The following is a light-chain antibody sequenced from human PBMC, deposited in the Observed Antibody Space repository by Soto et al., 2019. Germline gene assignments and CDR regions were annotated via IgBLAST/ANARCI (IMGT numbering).Light chain of an antibody. J-gene: IGKJ1*01. V-gene: IGKV3-15*01. CDR2: DAS. CDR1: QSVSSN. CDR3: QQYHNWPIT. Sequence: EIVMTQSPATLSVSPVERATLSCMASQSVSSNLAWHQQKPGQAPRILMYDASTRATGIPARFSGSGSGTEFTLTISSLQSEDFAVYYCQQYHNWPITFGQGTKVDIK.